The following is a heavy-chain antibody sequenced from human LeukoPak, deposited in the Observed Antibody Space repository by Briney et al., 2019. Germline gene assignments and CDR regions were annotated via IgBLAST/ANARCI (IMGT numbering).Heavy chain of an antibody. CDR2: ITSSGSTI. J-gene: IGHJ4*02. CDR3: ASAQGPFDY. CDR1: GFTFSTYE. Sequence: GGSLRLSXVASGFTFSTYEMNWVRQAPGKGLEWVSYITSSGSTIYYADSVKGRFTMSRDNAKNSLYLQMNSLRAEDTAVYYCASAQGPFDYWGQGILVTVSS. V-gene: IGHV3-48*03.